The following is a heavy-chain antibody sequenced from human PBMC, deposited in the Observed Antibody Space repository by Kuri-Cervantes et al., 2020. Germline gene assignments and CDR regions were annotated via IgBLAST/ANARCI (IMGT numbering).Heavy chain of an antibody. J-gene: IGHJ4*02. CDR3: ARVVSRRASHFDY. CDR1: GGSISSYY. D-gene: IGHD2-2*01. Sequence: GSLRLSCAVSGGSISSYYWSWIRQPAGKGLEWSGRIYTSGSTNYNPSLRSRVTISVDTSKNQFSLKLSSVTAADTAVYYCARVVSRRASHFDYWGQGTLVTVSS. CDR2: IYTSGST. V-gene: IGHV4-4*07.